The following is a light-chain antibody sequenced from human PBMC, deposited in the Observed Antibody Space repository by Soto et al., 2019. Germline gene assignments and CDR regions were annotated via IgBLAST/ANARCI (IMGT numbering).Light chain of an antibody. CDR3: QQCNDSPLT. V-gene: IGKV3-20*01. CDR1: QSVSSSS. CDR2: GVS. Sequence: EIVLTQSPGTLSLSPGERATLSCRASQSVSSSSLAWYQQKPGQAPRLLIYGVSSRAAGIPDRFSGSGSGADFTLTISRLEPEDFAVYYCQQCNDSPLTFGGGTKVEIK. J-gene: IGKJ4*01.